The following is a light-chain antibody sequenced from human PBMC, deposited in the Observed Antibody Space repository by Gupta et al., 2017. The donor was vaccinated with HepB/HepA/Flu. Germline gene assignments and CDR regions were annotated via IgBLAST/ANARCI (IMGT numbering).Light chain of an antibody. CDR1: QSISSY. Sequence: DIQMAQSPSSLSASVRDRVTITCRASQSISSYLNWYQQKPGKAPKLLIYAASTVQSGVPSRFSGSGSGTDFTLTISRLQPEDFATYYCQQSDRTPNTFGQGTKLEI. CDR2: AAS. CDR3: QQSDRTPNT. V-gene: IGKV1-39*01. J-gene: IGKJ2*01.